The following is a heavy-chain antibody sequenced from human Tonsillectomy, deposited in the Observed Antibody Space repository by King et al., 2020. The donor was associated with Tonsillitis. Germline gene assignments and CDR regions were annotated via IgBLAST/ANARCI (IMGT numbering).Heavy chain of an antibody. CDR3: AKDRDFWSPHGMDV. CDR2: ICGSGGST. Sequence: VQLVESGGGLIQPGGSLRLSCAASGFTFSSYAMNWVRQAPGKGLEWVSGICGSGGSTYYADSVKGRVAISRANSKNTLYLQMNILRAEDTAVYYCAKDRDFWSPHGMDVWGQGTPVTVSS. J-gene: IGHJ6*02. CDR1: GFTFSSYA. V-gene: IGHV3-23*04. D-gene: IGHD3-3*01.